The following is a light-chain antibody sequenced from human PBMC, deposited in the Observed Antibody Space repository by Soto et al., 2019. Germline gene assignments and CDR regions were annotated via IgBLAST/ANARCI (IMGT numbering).Light chain of an antibody. Sequence: DIQMTQSPSSVSASVGDRVTISCRASQGITTWLAWYQQKPGKAPKLLIYAASTLQSGVPSRFSGSGSGTDFTLTISSLQPEDFATYFCQQVISSPRTFGQGTKVEIK. CDR3: QQVISSPRT. J-gene: IGKJ1*01. CDR2: AAS. V-gene: IGKV1-12*01. CDR1: QGITTW.